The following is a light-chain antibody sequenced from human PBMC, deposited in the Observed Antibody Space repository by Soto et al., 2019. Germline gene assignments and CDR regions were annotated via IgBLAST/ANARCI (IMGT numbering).Light chain of an antibody. Sequence: EIVLTQSPGTLSFSPGERATLSCRASQSIASSYLAWYQQKPGQAPRLLIYGASSRATGIPDRFSGSGSGTDFTLTITRLESEDFAVYYCQLYTTFGQGTKVDIK. J-gene: IGKJ1*01. V-gene: IGKV3-20*01. CDR1: QSIASSY. CDR2: GAS. CDR3: QLYTT.